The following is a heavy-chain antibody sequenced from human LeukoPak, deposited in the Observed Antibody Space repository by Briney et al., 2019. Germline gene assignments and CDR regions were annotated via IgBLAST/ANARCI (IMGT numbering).Heavy chain of an antibody. J-gene: IGHJ5*02. D-gene: IGHD5-18*01. CDR2: INHSGNT. CDR3: ARKPRGYSYGYWFGP. CDR1: GGSFSGYY. Sequence: SETLSLTCAVYGGSFSGYYWSWIRQPPGKGLEWIGEINHSGNTIYNPSLKSRVTISVDTSKNQLSLKLSSVTAADTAVYYCARKPRGYSYGYWFGPWGQGILVTVSS. V-gene: IGHV4-34*01.